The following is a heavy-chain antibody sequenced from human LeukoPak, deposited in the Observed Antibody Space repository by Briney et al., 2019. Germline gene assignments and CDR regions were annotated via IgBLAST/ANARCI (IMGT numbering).Heavy chain of an antibody. CDR2: IIPLLGIA. Sequence: SVKVSCKASGGTFSSYAISWVRQAPGQGLEWMGRIIPLLGIANYAQKFQGRVTIIADKSTSTAYMELSSLRSEDTAVYYCARDDADSAYADGDYWGQGTLVTVSS. D-gene: IGHD5-12*01. V-gene: IGHV1-69*04. CDR3: ARDDADSAYADGDY. J-gene: IGHJ4*02. CDR1: GGTFSSYA.